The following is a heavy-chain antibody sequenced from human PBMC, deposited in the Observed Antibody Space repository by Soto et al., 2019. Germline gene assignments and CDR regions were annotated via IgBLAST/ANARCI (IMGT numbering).Heavy chain of an antibody. D-gene: IGHD1-1*01. J-gene: IGHJ5*02. V-gene: IGHV3-74*01. Sequence: GGSLRLSCAASGFTFSNYFMHWVRQVPGEGLVWVSRMSGDGKTISYADSVKGRFTISRDNAKNTLYLQMNSLRVEDTAVYYCARTYVPGIAGFDPWGQGTLVTVPS. CDR3: ARTYVPGIAGFDP. CDR2: MSGDGKTI. CDR1: GFTFSNYF.